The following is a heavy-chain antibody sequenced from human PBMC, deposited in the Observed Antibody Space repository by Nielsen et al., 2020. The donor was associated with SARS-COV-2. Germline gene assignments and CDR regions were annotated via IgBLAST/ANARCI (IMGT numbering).Heavy chain of an antibody. CDR3: TRGPVGGRLDP. CDR1: GFTFSDYY. Sequence: GESLKISCAASGFTFSDYYMSWIRQAPGKGLVWVSRINADGSSTSYADYVKGRFTISRDNAKNSLQLQMNSLRVEDMAIYFCTRGPVGGRLDPWGQGTLVTVSS. J-gene: IGHJ5*02. V-gene: IGHV3-74*01. CDR2: INADGSST. D-gene: IGHD1-26*01.